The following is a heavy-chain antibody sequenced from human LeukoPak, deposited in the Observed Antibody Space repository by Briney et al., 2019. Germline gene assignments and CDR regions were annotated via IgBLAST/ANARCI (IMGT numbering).Heavy chain of an antibody. CDR2: ISFDGSRE. Sequence: GGSLRLSCATSAFTFRNYGMHWVRQAPDKGPEWVAVISFDGSREYHADSVKGRFTISRDNSRNTLYLQMNSLRVEDTAVYYCAKTYNVQSTISLPGHWGQGTVVTVSS. CDR1: AFTFRNYG. V-gene: IGHV3-30*18. J-gene: IGHJ4*02. D-gene: IGHD5/OR15-5a*01. CDR3: AKTYNVQSTISLPGH.